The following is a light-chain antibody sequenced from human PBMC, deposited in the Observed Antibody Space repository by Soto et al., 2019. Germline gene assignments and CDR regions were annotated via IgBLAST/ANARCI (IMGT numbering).Light chain of an antibody. Sequence: EIVMTQSPATLSVSPGERVTLSCRASQSVSNNLVWYQQKPVQAPRLLMYGSSIRAAGIPARFSGSGSGTEITLTISSLQSAEFAVDYCQQHNNWPPITFGPGTRLEI. CDR3: QQHNNWPPIT. CDR1: QSVSNN. J-gene: IGKJ5*01. CDR2: GSS. V-gene: IGKV3-15*01.